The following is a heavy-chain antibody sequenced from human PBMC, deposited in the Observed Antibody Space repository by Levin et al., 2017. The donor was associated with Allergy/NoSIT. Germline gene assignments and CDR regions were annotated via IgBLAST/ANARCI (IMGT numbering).Heavy chain of an antibody. D-gene: IGHD3-9*01. Sequence: PGGSLRLSCEASGFSLSSRSMNWVRQAPGKGPEWISYISATSSRIQYADSVKGRFTISRDNAKNSLYLQMNSLRVEDTAVYYCARDRHDILTGIFDFWGQGTLVTVSS. J-gene: IGHJ4*02. CDR2: ISATSSRI. V-gene: IGHV3-48*04. CDR3: ARDRHDILTGIFDF. CDR1: GFSLSSRS.